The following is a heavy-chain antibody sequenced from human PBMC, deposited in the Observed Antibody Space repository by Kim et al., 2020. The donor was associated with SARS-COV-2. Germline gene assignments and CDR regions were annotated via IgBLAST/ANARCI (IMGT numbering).Heavy chain of an antibody. V-gene: IGHV5-10-1*01. CDR3: ARHVRFGEPHLDY. D-gene: IGHD3-10*01. J-gene: IGHJ4*02. Sequence: YGPSFQGHVTISAEKSISTAYLQWSSLKASDTAMYYCARHVRFGEPHLDYWGQGTLVTVSS.